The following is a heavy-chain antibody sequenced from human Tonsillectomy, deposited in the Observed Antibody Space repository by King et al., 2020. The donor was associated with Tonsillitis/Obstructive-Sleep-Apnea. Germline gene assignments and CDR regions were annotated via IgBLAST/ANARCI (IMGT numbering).Heavy chain of an antibody. CDR3: ANGRYCTSSSCSWRPFDY. CDR1: GFTFSSYY. V-gene: IGHV3-48*02. Sequence: VQLVESGGGLVQPGGSLRLSCAASGFTFSSYYMNWVRQAPGKGLEWVSYISSSGNTIYYADSVKGRCTISRDNAKNSLYLQMNSLRDEDTAVYYCANGRYCTSSSCSWRPFDYWGQGTLVTVSS. D-gene: IGHD2-2*01. CDR2: ISSSGNTI. J-gene: IGHJ4*02.